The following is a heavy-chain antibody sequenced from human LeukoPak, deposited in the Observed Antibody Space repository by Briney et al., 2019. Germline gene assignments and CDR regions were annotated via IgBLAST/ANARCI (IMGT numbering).Heavy chain of an antibody. CDR3: ATDTYDILTNRYGMDV. CDR1: GYTFISYD. Sequence: ASVRVSCKVSGYTFISYDINWVRQAPGQGLEWMGIINPSGGSTSYAQKFQGRVTMTEDTSTDTAYMELSSLRSEDTAVYYCATDTYDILTNRYGMDVWGQGTTVTVSS. CDR2: INPSGGST. J-gene: IGHJ6*02. D-gene: IGHD3-9*01. V-gene: IGHV1-46*01.